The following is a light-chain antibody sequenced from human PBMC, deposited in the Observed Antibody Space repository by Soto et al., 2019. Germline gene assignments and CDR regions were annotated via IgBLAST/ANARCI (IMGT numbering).Light chain of an antibody. CDR2: DVS. CDR3: SSYANSDTVI. J-gene: IGLJ2*01. Sequence: QPASVSGSPGQSITISCTGTSSDVGTYNFVSWYRQHPVKAPILIIFDVSSRPSGISNRFSGSKSGNTASLTISGVQAEDEADYYCSSYANSDTVIFGGGTKVTVL. CDR1: SSDVGTYNF. V-gene: IGLV2-14*01.